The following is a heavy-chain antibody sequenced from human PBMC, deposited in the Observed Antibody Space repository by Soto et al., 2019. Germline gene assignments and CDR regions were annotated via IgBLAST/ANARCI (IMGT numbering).Heavy chain of an antibody. CDR1: GFTFSSYD. CDR3: ARPYGYYDTSGYYGTFYYYGMDV. CDR2: ISRSSATI. V-gene: IGHV3-48*02. Sequence: PGWALRPSCAASGFTFSSYDLNWVRPAPGEGLERISYISRSSATIYYAESVEGPFPISRDNAENSLYMQMNRMRDEETAVYYSARPYGYYDTSGYYGTFYYYGMDVWGQGTTVTVAS. J-gene: IGHJ6*02. D-gene: IGHD3-22*01.